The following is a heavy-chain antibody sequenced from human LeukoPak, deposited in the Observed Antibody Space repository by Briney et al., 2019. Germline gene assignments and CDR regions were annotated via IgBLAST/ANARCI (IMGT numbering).Heavy chain of an antibody. CDR2: ISGSGGST. V-gene: IGHV3-23*01. J-gene: IGHJ6*01. CDR3: AKDAPIVVVPAVIAV. D-gene: IGHD2-2*01. CDR1: GFTFSSYA. Sequence: GGSLRLSCAASGFTFSSYAMSWVRQAPGQGLEWVSAISGSGGSTYYADSAKGSFTISRENSKDTLYMQMNSLRAEDTVAYYCAKDAPIVVVPAVIAVSGEGTTVTASS.